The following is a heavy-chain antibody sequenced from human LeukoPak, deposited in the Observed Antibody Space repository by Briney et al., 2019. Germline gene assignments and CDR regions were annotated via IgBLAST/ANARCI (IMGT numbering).Heavy chain of an antibody. D-gene: IGHD6-6*01. CDR3: ARDPVAARPNYYYMDV. CDR2: IKQDGSEK. Sequence: GGSLRLSCAASGFTFSSYWMSWVRQAPGKGLEWVANIKQDGSEKYYVDSVKGRFTTSRDNAKNSPYLQMNSLRAEDTAVYYCARDPVAARPNYYYMDVWGKGTTVTVSS. CDR1: GFTFSSYW. V-gene: IGHV3-7*01. J-gene: IGHJ6*03.